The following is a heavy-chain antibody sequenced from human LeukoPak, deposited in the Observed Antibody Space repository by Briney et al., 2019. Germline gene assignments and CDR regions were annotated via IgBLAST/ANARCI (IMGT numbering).Heavy chain of an antibody. CDR2: IKHDGSEK. CDR1: GFTLSRYW. D-gene: IGHD6-25*01. Sequence: PGGSLRLSCAASGFTLSRYWMSWVRQAPGKGLEWVANIKHDGSEKYYVDSVKGRFTISRDNAKKSLYLQMNSLRAEDTAVYYCARGSGAFDYWGQGTLVTVSS. CDR3: ARGSGAFDY. V-gene: IGHV3-7*05. J-gene: IGHJ4*02.